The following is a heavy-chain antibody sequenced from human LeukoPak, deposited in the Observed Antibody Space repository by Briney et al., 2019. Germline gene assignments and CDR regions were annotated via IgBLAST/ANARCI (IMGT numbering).Heavy chain of an antibody. CDR1: GYTFTSYD. Sequence: ASVKVSCKASGYTFTSYDINWVRQATGQGLEWMGWMNPNSGNTGYAQKFQGRVTMTRNTSISTAYMELSSLRSEDTAVYYCARRFPRTIFGVVNKGYFDLWGRGTLVTVSS. J-gene: IGHJ2*01. V-gene: IGHV1-8*01. CDR2: MNPNSGNT. D-gene: IGHD3-3*01. CDR3: ARRFPRTIFGVVNKGYFDL.